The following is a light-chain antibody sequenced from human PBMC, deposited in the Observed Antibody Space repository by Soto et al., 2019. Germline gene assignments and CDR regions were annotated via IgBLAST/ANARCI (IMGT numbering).Light chain of an antibody. CDR3: QQYDFPPLT. J-gene: IGKJ4*01. V-gene: IGKV1-33*01. CDR1: QDINNF. CDR2: DAS. Sequence: DIQMTQSPSSLSASVGDRVTITCQASQDINNFLNWYQQKPGKAPQLLIYDASNLEPGVPSRFRGGGSGTDFTFNITSLQPEDIATYYCQQYDFPPLTFGGGTRVDIK.